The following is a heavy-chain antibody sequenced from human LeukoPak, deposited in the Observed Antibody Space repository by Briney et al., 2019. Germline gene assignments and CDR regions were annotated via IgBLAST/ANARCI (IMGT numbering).Heavy chain of an antibody. J-gene: IGHJ4*02. CDR3: VEGPQSSSWYFWVY. D-gene: IGHD6-13*01. Sequence: GGSLRLSCSASGFTFSSYAMHWVRQAPGKGLEYVSAISSNGGSTYYADSVKGRFTISRDNSKNTLYLQMSSLRAEDTAVYYCVEGPQSSSWYFWVYWGQGTLVTVSS. CDR1: GFTFSSYA. V-gene: IGHV3-64D*06. CDR2: ISSNGGST.